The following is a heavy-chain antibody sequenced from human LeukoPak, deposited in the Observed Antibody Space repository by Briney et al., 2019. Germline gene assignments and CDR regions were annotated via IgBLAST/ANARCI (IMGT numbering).Heavy chain of an antibody. CDR3: AHRRGIAVAGPFDY. D-gene: IGHD6-19*01. J-gene: IGHJ4*02. CDR2: IYWDDDK. V-gene: IGHV2-5*02. CDR1: GFSLSTSGVG. Sequence: SGPTLVKPTQTLTLTCTFSGFSLSTSGVGVGWIRQPPGKALEWLALIYWDDDKRYSPSLKSRLTITKDTSKNLVVLTMTNMDPVDTATYYCAHRRGIAVAGPFDYWGQGTLVTVSS.